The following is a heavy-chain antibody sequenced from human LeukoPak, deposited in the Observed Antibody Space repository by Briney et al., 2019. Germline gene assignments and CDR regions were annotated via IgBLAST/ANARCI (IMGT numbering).Heavy chain of an antibody. V-gene: IGHV3-33*06. D-gene: IGHD6-13*01. Sequence: GGSLILSCAASGFTFSSYGMHWVRQAPGKGLEWVAVIWYDGSNKYYADSVKGRFSISRDNSKNMLYLQMNSLRAEDTAVYYCAKPTAAGAVLLNFQHWGQGTLVTVSS. J-gene: IGHJ1*01. CDR3: AKPTAAGAVLLNFQH. CDR2: IWYDGSNK. CDR1: GFTFSSYG.